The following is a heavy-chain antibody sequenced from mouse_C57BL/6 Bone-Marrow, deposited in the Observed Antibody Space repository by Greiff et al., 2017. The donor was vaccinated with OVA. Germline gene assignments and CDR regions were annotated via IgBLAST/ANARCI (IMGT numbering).Heavy chain of an antibody. CDR2: IRSKSNNYAT. Sequence: EVKLVESGGGLVQPKGSLKLSCAASGFSFNTYAMNWVRQAPGKGLEWVARIRSKSNNYATYYADSVKDRFTISRDDSESMLYLQMNNLKTEDTAMYYCVLLWDGGDYWGQGTTLTVSS. D-gene: IGHD4-1*01. CDR3: VLLWDGGDY. V-gene: IGHV10-1*01. CDR1: GFSFNTYA. J-gene: IGHJ2*01.